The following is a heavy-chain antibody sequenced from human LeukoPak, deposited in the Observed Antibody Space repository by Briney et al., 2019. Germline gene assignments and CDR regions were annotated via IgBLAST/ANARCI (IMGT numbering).Heavy chain of an antibody. CDR3: ARGRWLYGHDY. CDR2: ISSSSSTI. Sequence: GGSLRLSCAASGFTFSSYSMNWVRQAPGKGLEWVSYISSSSSTIYYADSVKGRFTISRDNAKNSLYLQMNSLRAEDTAVYYCARGRWLYGHDYWGQGTLVTVSS. D-gene: IGHD2-2*02. V-gene: IGHV3-48*01. J-gene: IGHJ4*02. CDR1: GFTFSSYS.